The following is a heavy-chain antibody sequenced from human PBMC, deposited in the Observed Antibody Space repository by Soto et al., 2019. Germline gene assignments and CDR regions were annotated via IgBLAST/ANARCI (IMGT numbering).Heavy chain of an antibody. CDR1: GFVFNGAW. CDR3: VRRAVRSPPF. CDR2: IKSASRAGTS. D-gene: IGHD6-19*01. J-gene: IGHJ1*01. Sequence: GGSLRHSCVASGFVFNGAWMNWVRQAPGTGLEWVGRIKSASRAGTSDYAAPVKGRFTISRDDSRNTMYLQMDNLRNEDTAFFLLVRRAVRSPPFGGQG. V-gene: IGHV3-15*07.